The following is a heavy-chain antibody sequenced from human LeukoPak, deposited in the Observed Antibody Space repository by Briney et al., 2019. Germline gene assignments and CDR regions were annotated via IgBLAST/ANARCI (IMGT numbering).Heavy chain of an antibody. CDR2: ISWNSGSI. Sequence: GGSLRLSCAASGFTFDDYAMHWVRQAPGKGLEWISGISWNSGSIGYADSVKGRFSISRDNAKNSLYLQMNSLRAEDTALYYCAKGMTYDSKGDYAFDIWGQGTMVTVSS. D-gene: IGHD3-22*01. J-gene: IGHJ3*02. CDR1: GFTFDDYA. CDR3: AKGMTYDSKGDYAFDI. V-gene: IGHV3-9*01.